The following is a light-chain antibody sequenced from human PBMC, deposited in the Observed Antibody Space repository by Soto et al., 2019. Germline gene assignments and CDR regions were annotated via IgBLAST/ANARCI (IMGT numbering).Light chain of an antibody. Sequence: DVVMTQSPLSLPVTLGQPASISCRSSQSLVYSDGNTYLNWFQQRPSQSPRRLIYKASNRDSGVPDRFAGSGSGTEFTLKTISVRAGEVVGYSCMQGSHRPEWTVGQGTKVDIK. CDR2: KAS. J-gene: IGKJ1*01. CDR3: MQGSHRPEWT. V-gene: IGKV2-30*01. CDR1: QSLVYSDGNTY.